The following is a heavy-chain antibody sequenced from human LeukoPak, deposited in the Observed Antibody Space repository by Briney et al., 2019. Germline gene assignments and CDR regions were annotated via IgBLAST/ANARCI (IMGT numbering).Heavy chain of an antibody. J-gene: IGHJ4*02. CDR2: INWNGGST. D-gene: IGHD3-10*01. CDR3: ARRSYGSGSYYLDY. CDR1: GFTFSSYG. V-gene: IGHV3-20*01. Sequence: RTGGSLRLSCAASGFTFSSYGMSWVRQAPGKGLEWVSGINWNGGSTGYADSVKGRFTISRDNAKNSLYLQMNSLRAEDTALYHCARRSYGSGSYYLDYWGQGTLVTVSS.